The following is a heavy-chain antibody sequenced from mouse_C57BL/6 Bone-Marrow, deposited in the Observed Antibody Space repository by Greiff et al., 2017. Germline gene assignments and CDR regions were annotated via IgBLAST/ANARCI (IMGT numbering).Heavy chain of an antibody. CDR3: TGPEPYYFDY. CDR1: GFTFSNYW. CDR2: IRLKSDNYAT. J-gene: IGHJ2*01. Sequence: EVQRVESGGGLVQPGGSMKLSCVASGFTFSNYWMNWVRQSPEKGLEWVAQIRLKSDNYATHYAESVKGRFTISRDASKSSVYLQMNYLRAEDTGSYYCTGPEPYYFDYWGQGTTLTVSS. V-gene: IGHV6-3*01.